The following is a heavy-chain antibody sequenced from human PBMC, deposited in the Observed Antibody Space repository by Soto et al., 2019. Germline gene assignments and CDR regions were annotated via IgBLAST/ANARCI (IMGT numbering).Heavy chain of an antibody. Sequence: SETLSLTCTVSGGSISSSSYYWGWIRQPPGKGLEWIGSIYYSGSTYYNPSLKSRVTISVDTSKNQFSLKLSSVTAADTAVYYCARFRHRGYYYYYYYMDVWGKGTTVTVSS. CDR1: GGSISSSSYY. CDR2: IYYSGST. J-gene: IGHJ6*03. D-gene: IGHD3-10*01. CDR3: ARFRHRGYYYYYYYMDV. V-gene: IGHV4-39*01.